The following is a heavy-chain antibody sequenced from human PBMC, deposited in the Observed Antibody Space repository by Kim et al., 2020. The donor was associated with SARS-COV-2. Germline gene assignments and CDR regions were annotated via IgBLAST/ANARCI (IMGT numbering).Heavy chain of an antibody. CDR3: ARSVDVVVPAATPYYYYYYMDV. J-gene: IGHJ6*03. Sequence: ASVKVSCKASGYTFTSYGISWVRQAPGQGLEWMGWISAYNGNTNYAQKLQGRVTMTTDTSTSTAYMELRSLRSDDTAVYYCARSVDVVVPAATPYYYYYYMDVWGKGTTVTVSS. V-gene: IGHV1-18*01. CDR2: ISAYNGNT. D-gene: IGHD2-2*01. CDR1: GYTFTSYG.